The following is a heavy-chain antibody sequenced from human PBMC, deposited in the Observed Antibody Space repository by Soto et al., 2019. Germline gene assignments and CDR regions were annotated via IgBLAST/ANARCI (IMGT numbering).Heavy chain of an antibody. CDR3: AKIRYSDSSGDFYDY. J-gene: IGHJ4*02. Sequence: GGSLRLFCVASGFTFSSDSMIWVRQAPRKGLEWVSFINRSSGAGTYYADSVKGRFTISRDNSKNTLYLQMNSLRAEDTAVYYCAKIRYSDSSGDFYDYWGQGTLVTVSS. D-gene: IGHD3-22*01. CDR2: INRSSGAGT. V-gene: IGHV3-23*01. CDR1: GFTFSSDS.